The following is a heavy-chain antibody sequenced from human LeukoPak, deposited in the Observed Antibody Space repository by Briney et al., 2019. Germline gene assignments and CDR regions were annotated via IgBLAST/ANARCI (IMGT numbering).Heavy chain of an antibody. J-gene: IGHJ4*02. CDR2: ISWNSGSI. D-gene: IGHD3-3*01. V-gene: IGHV3-9*01. CDR3: AKDIRFLEWSAFDY. CDR1: GFTFDDYA. Sequence: GGSLRLSCAASGFTFDDYAMHWVRQAPGKGLEWVSGISWNSGSIGYADSVKGRFTISRDNAKNSLYLQMNSLRAEDTALYYCAKDIRFLEWSAFDYWGQGTLVTVSS.